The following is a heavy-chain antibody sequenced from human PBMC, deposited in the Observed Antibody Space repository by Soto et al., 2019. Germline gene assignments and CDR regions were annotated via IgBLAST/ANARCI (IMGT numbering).Heavy chain of an antibody. CDR1: GYTFTSYD. J-gene: IGHJ6*02. D-gene: IGHD3-10*01. CDR2: INPNSGGT. V-gene: IGHV1-2*04. Sequence: ASVKVSCKASGYTFTSYDIDWVRQATGQGLEWMGWINPNSGGTNYAQKFQGWVTMTRDTSISTAYMELSRLRSDDTAVYYCARVRAYYYGSGSYHYYGMDVWGQGTTVTVSS. CDR3: ARVRAYYYGSGSYHYYGMDV.